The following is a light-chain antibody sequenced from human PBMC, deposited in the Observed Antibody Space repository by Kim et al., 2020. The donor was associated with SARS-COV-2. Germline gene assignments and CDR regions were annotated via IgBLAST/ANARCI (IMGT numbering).Light chain of an antibody. J-gene: IGKJ1*01. CDR2: GAS. CDR3: QQYSSSPAT. Sequence: SPGEGTPPSSKARQRVSSYYLPWYQQKPGRAPMLLIYGASSWTTDIRDRFSVSGSGTAFTLTITRREPEDFAVYYCQQYSSSPATFGQGTKVDIK. V-gene: IGKV3-20*01. CDR1: QRVSSYY.